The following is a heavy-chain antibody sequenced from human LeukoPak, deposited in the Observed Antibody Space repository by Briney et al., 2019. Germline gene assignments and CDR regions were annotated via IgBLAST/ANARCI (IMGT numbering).Heavy chain of an antibody. Sequence: SETLSLTCTVSGGSISSYYWSWIRQPPGKGLEWIGYIYYSGSTNYNPSPKSRVTISVDTSKNQFSLKLSSVTAADTAVYYCARGGGWSPCYFDHWGQGTLVTVSS. V-gene: IGHV4-59*01. J-gene: IGHJ4*02. CDR2: IYYSGST. CDR3: ARGGGWSPCYFDH. D-gene: IGHD4-23*01. CDR1: GGSISSYY.